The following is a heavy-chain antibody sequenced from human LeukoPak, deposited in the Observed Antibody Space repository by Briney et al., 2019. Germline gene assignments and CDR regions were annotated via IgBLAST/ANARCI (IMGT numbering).Heavy chain of an antibody. CDR2: IFYSGST. V-gene: IGHV4-39*07. Sequence: SETLSLTCTVSGGSISTSSYYWGWVRQPPGKGLEWIGNIFYSGSTYYSPSLKSRVTIPLDTSRNQFSLKLNSVTAADTAVYYCARRPSSSWYIYYYYYYMDVWGKGTTVTISS. D-gene: IGHD6-13*01. CDR1: GGSISTSSYY. CDR3: ARRPSSSWYIYYYYYYMDV. J-gene: IGHJ6*03.